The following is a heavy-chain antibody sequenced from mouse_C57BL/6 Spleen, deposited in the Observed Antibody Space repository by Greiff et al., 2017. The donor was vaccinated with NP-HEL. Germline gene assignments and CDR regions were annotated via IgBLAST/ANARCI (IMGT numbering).Heavy chain of an antibody. CDR2: ISYDGSN. D-gene: IGHD3-1*01. CDR1: GYSITSGYY. J-gene: IGHJ4*01. CDR3: AREGIQPSDAMDY. Sequence: DVQLQESGPGLVKPSQSLSLTCSVTGYSITSGYYWNWIRQFPGNKLEWMGYISYDGSNNYNPSLKNRISITRDTSKNQFFLKLNSVTTEDTATYYCAREGIQPSDAMDYWGQGTSVTVSS. V-gene: IGHV3-6*01.